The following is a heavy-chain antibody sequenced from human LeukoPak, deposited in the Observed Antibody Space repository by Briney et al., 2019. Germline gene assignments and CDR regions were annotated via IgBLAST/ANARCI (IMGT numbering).Heavy chain of an antibody. D-gene: IGHD1-1*01. CDR1: GGSFSDHS. CDR2: VSHSGRT. CDR3: ARFPYNWNDGMGDY. V-gene: IGHV4-34*01. Sequence: TSETLSLTCVVYGGSFSDHSWSWIRQPPGKGLEWIGEVSHSGRTTYNPSLMSRVSISADTSNKQFSLKLNFVTAADTAVYYCARFPYNWNDGMGDYWGQGTLVTVSS. J-gene: IGHJ4*02.